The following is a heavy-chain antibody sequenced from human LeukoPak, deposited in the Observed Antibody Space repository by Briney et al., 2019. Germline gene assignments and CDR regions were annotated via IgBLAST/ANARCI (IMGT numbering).Heavy chain of an antibody. CDR1: GFTFSTFA. CDR2: IFPSGGEI. D-gene: IGHD5-24*01. CDR3: AKDDGWVQYAN. Sequence: GGSLRLSCAASGFTFSTFAMIWVRQPPGKGLGWVSSIFPSGGEIHYADSVRGRFTISRDNSKSTLSLQMNSLRAVDTAVYYCAKDDGWVQYANWGQGTLVTVSS. V-gene: IGHV3-23*01. J-gene: IGHJ4*02.